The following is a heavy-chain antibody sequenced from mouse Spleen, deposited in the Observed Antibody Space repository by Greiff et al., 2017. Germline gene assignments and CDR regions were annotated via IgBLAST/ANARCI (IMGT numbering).Heavy chain of an antibody. CDR2: ISNGGGSI. V-gene: IGHV5-12*01. D-gene: IGHD2-1*01. Sequence: EVKLVESGGGLVQPGGSLKLSCAASGFTFSDYYMYWVRQTPEKRLEWVAYISNGGGSIYYPDTVTGRFTISRDNAKNTLYLQMSGLKSEDTAMYYCASRDYGNPFAYWGQGTLVTVSA. J-gene: IGHJ3*01. CDR1: GFTFSDYY. CDR3: ASRDYGNPFAY.